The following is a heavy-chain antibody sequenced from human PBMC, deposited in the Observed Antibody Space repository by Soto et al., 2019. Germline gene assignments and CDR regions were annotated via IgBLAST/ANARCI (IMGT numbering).Heavy chain of an antibody. D-gene: IGHD3-3*01. CDR3: AKDWTSI. V-gene: IGHV3-23*01. CDR2: ISNSGGST. Sequence: PGGSLRLSCAASGFTFSTYSMTWLRQAPGKGLQLVSTISNSGGSTYYIDSVKGRFTISRDNSKNTLYLQMNSLRAEDTAVYYCAKDWTSIWGQGTMVTVSS. J-gene: IGHJ3*02. CDR1: GFTFSTYS.